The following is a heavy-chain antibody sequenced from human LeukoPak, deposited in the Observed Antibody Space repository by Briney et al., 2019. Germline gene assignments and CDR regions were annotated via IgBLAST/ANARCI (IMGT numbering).Heavy chain of an antibody. V-gene: IGHV4-4*09. CDR2: IYSTGTT. CDR3: ARPNPPPTGFCSGTSCFMSGSQYFYMDV. Sequence: SETLSLTCTVSGGSISGYFWSWIRQPPGKGPEWIGYIYSTGTTNYSPSLSTRVTISVDTPKNQLSLNLRFVTATDTAVYHCARPNPPPTGFCSGTSCFMSGSQYFYMDVWGKGTSVTVS. CDR1: GGSISGYF. D-gene: IGHD2-2*01. J-gene: IGHJ6*03.